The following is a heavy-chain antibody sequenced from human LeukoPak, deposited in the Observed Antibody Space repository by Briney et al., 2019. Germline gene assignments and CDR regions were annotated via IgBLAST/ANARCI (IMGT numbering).Heavy chain of an antibody. J-gene: IGHJ4*02. CDR3: ARGWLRAAAGTGLDY. D-gene: IGHD6-13*01. CDR1: GFTFKNYG. V-gene: IGHV3-48*01. Sequence: GGSLRLSCAASGFTFKNYGMIWARQAPGKGLEWVSYISSSSSTIYYADSVKGRFTISRDNAKNSLYLQMNSLRAEDTAVYYCARGWLRAAAGTGLDYWGQGTLVTVSS. CDR2: ISSSSSTI.